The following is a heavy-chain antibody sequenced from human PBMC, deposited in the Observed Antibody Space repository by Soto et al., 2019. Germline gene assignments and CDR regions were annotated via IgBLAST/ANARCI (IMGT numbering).Heavy chain of an antibody. Sequence: KSSETLSLTCTVSGGSISSGGYYWSWIRQHPGKGLEWIGYIYYSGSTYYNPSLKSRVTISVDTSKNQFSLKLSSVTAADTAVYYCARDGGGDEIDAFDIWGQGTMVTVSS. D-gene: IGHD3-10*01. J-gene: IGHJ3*02. CDR1: GGSISSGGYY. V-gene: IGHV4-31*03. CDR2: IYYSGST. CDR3: ARDGGGDEIDAFDI.